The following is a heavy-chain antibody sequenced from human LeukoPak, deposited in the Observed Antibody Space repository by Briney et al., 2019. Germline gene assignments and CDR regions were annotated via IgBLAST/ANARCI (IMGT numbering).Heavy chain of an antibody. J-gene: IGHJ5*02. CDR1: GFTFSSYG. Sequence: PGGSLRLSCAASGFTFSSYGMHWVRQAPGKGLEWVAFIRYDGSNKYYADSVKGRFTISRDNSKNTLYLQMNSLRVEDTAVYYCAKGGIPNFNWFDPWGQGTLVTVSS. D-gene: IGHD1-1*01. CDR2: IRYDGSNK. CDR3: AKGGIPNFNWFDP. V-gene: IGHV3-30*02.